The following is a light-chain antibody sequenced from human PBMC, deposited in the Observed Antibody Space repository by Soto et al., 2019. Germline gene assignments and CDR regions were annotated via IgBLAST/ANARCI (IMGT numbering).Light chain of an antibody. J-gene: IGKJ2*01. V-gene: IGKV3-11*01. Sequence: EIVLTQSPATLSLSPGERATLSCSASQSVSSYLAWYQQKPGQAPRLLIYDASNRATGIPARFSGSGSGTDFTLTISSLEPEDFAVYYCPQRSNWPPITCGQGTKLEIK. CDR2: DAS. CDR1: QSVSSY. CDR3: PQRSNWPPIT.